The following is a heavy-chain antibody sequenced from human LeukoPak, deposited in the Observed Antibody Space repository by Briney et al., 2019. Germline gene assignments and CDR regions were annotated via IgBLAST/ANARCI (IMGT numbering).Heavy chain of an antibody. D-gene: IGHD4-11*01. CDR1: GYTFTSYY. CDR3: ARAYSNYGNFDY. CDR2: INPSGGST. V-gene: IGHV1-46*01. J-gene: IGHJ4*02. Sequence: ASVNVSCKASGYTFTSYYTHWVRQAPGQGLEWMGIINPSGGSTSYAQKFQGRVTMTRDTSTSTVYMELSSLRSEDTAVCYCARAYSNYGNFDYWGQGTLVIVSS.